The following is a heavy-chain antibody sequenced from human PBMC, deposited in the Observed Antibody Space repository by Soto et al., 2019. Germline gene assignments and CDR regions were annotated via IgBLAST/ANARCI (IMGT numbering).Heavy chain of an antibody. Sequence: SRTLSLTCDISVGSVPSNSAGWNWIRHTPSRGLEWLGRTYYKSKWYYTYAASVKSRITVSPDTSKNQFSLQLTSVTPEDTAVYYCARGSWDDVSGHYYMDVWDKGTTVTVSS. J-gene: IGHJ6*03. CDR2: TYYKSKWYY. D-gene: IGHD1-1*01. CDR1: VGSVPSNSAG. V-gene: IGHV6-1*01. CDR3: ARGSWDDVSGHYYMDV.